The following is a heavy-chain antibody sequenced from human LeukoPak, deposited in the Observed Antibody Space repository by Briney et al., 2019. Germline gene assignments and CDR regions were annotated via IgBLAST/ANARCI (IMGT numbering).Heavy chain of an antibody. J-gene: IGHJ4*02. CDR1: GYTFTSYG. CDR3: ARVSGYHWESSYDY. Sequence: ASVKVSCKASGYTFTSYGISWVRQAPGQELEWMGWISAYNGNTNYAQKLQGRVTMTTDTSTSTAYMELRSLRSDDTAVYYCARVSGYHWESSYDYWGQGTLVTVSS. V-gene: IGHV1-18*01. D-gene: IGHD5-12*01. CDR2: ISAYNGNT.